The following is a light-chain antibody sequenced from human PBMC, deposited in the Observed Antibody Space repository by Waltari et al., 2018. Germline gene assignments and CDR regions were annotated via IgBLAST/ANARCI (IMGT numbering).Light chain of an antibody. CDR2: GNN. CDR1: SLSSYY. V-gene: IGLV3-19*01. Sequence: SSELTQDPTVSVAMGQTVRITCQGDSLSSYYASWYQQRPGQAPILVFSGNNNRPSGVPHRFSGSSSDKTAVLTITGAQAEDEASYYCHSRDASGVGGSFGGGTKLTVL. CDR3: HSRDASGVGGS. J-gene: IGLJ2*01.